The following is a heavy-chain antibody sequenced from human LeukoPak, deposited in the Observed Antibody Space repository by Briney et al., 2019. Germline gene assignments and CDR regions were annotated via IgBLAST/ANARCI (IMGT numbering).Heavy chain of an antibody. CDR3: AKSVEHSNYRKFHD. CDR2: ISGRGGST. CDR1: GFTFSSYA. V-gene: IGHV3-23*01. J-gene: IGHJ4*02. D-gene: IGHD4-11*01. Sequence: GGSLRLSCAASGFTFSSYAMSWVRQAPGKGLEWVSGISGRGGSTYYADSVKGRFTISRDNSKNTLYLQMNSLRAEDTAVYYCAKSVEHSNYRKFHDWGQGTLVTVSS.